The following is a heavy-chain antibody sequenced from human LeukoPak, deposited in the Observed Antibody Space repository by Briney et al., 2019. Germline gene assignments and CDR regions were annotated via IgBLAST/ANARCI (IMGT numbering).Heavy chain of an antibody. J-gene: IGHJ4*02. CDR1: GFTFDDYA. D-gene: IGHD3-22*01. CDR2: ISWNSGSI. Sequence: GGSLRLSCAASGFTFDDYAMRWVRQAPGKGLEWVSGISWNSGSIGYADSVKGRFTISRDNSKNTLYLQMNSLRAEDTAVYYCAKGSVPWGYYPIDYWGQGTLVTVSS. V-gene: IGHV3-9*01. CDR3: AKGSVPWGYYPIDY.